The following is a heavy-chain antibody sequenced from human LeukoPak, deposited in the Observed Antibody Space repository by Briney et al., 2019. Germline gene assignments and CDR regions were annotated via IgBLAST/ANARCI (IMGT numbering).Heavy chain of an antibody. Sequence: SETLSLTCTVSGGSISSYYWSWIRQPAGKGLEWIGRIYTSGSTNYNPSLKSRVTISVDTSKNQFSLKLSSVTAADTAVYYCARRRWAVARLNWFDPWGQGTLVTVSS. D-gene: IGHD6-19*01. V-gene: IGHV4-4*07. CDR3: ARRRWAVARLNWFDP. CDR1: GGSISSYY. CDR2: IYTSGST. J-gene: IGHJ5*02.